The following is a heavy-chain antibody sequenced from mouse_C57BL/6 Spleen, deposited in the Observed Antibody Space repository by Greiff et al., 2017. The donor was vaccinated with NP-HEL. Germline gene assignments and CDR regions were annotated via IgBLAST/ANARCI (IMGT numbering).Heavy chain of an antibody. CDR1: GYTFTSYW. CDR3: ARTTFFDD. J-gene: IGHJ2*01. Sequence: QVQLQQPGTELVKPGASVKLSCTASGYTFTSYWMHWVQQGPGQGLEWIGYINPSNGGTNYNEKFKSKTTLTVDKTSSTAYMQLSSLTSEDTAVYDCARTTFFDDWGQGTTLTVSS. D-gene: IGHD6-1*01. CDR2: INPSNGGT. V-gene: IGHV1-53*01.